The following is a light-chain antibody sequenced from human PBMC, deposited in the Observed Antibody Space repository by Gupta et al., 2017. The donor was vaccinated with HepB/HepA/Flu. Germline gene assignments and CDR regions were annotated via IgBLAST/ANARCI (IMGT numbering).Light chain of an antibody. CDR1: QSRGHSNGCNY. CDR2: LGS. CDR3: RQALHSPSA. J-gene: IGKJ2*01. V-gene: IGKV2-28*01. Sequence: DIVMTQSPLSLPVTPGEPASISCRSSQSRGHSNGCNYLDWYVQKPGQSPQLLIYLGSNRASGVPDRFSGSGSGADFTLKISRGEADDVGVYYCRQALHSPSAFGQGTKMENK.